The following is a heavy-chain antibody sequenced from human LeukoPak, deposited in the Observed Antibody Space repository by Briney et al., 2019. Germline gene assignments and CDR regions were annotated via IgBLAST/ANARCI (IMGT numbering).Heavy chain of an antibody. V-gene: IGHV4-39*01. Sequence: SETLSLTCTVSGGSISSDGYYWGWIRQPPGKGLEWIGSFYYSGSIYDNPSLKSRATISVDTSKNQFSLKLTSVTAADTAVYYCARHNTHSDFWSGWAYWGQGTLVTVSS. CDR1: GGSISSDGYY. D-gene: IGHD3-3*01. CDR2: FYYSGSI. J-gene: IGHJ4*02. CDR3: ARHNTHSDFWSGWAY.